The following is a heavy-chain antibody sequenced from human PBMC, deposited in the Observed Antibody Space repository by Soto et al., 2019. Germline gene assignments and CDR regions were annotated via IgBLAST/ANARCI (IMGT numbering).Heavy chain of an antibody. D-gene: IGHD2-21*02. V-gene: IGHV4-59*01. J-gene: IGHJ6*02. CDR1: GFSIIGYY. Sequence: LDTLSLACTVSGFSIIGYYWNGIRPPTGKGLEWIGYLYNTGSTIYNPSLESRVTISVDTSKNQFSLNLNSVTAADTAVYYCARDLWGYCGTDCYPLDVWGPGTTVTVS. CDR3: ARDLWGYCGTDCYPLDV. CDR2: LYNTGST.